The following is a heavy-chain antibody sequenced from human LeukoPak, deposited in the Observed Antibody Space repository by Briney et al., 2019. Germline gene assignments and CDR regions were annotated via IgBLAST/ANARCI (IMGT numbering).Heavy chain of an antibody. CDR1: GFTFSSSW. CDR3: ARWNNDWEFDY. V-gene: IGHV3-7*05. Sequence: GGSLRLSCAASGFTFSSSWMTWVRQAPGKGLEWVAHIREDGNEEYYVDSVKGRFTISRDNAKNSLYLQMNSLRAEDTAVFYCARWNNDWEFDYWGQGTLVSVSS. CDR2: IREDGNEE. J-gene: IGHJ4*02. D-gene: IGHD1/OR15-1a*01.